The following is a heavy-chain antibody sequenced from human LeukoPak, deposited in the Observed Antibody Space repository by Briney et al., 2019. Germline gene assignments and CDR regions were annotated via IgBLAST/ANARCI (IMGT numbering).Heavy chain of an antibody. Sequence: GGSLRLSCAASGFTFSSYAMSWVRQAPGKGLEWVSAISGSGGSTYYADSVKGRFTISRDNSKNTLYLQMNSLRAEDTAVYYCAKERRGPSMGSGSYRYDYWGQGTLVTVSS. CDR1: GFTFSSYA. CDR2: ISGSGGST. V-gene: IGHV3-23*01. J-gene: IGHJ4*02. D-gene: IGHD3-10*01. CDR3: AKERRGPSMGSGSYRYDY.